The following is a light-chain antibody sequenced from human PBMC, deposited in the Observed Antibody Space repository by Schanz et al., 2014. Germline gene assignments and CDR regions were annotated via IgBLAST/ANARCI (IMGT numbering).Light chain of an antibody. V-gene: IGKV3D-15*01. CDR1: QSVSSN. J-gene: IGKJ3*01. CDR3: QKYDTVPFT. Sequence: EIVMTQSPATLSVSPGERATLSCRASQSVSSNLAWYQQKPGQAPRLLIYSASRRATGIPERFSGSGSGTDFTLTISSLQPEDVATYYCQKYDTVPFTFGPGTKVEIK. CDR2: SAS.